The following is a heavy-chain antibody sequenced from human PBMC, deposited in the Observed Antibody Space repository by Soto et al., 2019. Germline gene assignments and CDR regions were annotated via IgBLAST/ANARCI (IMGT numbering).Heavy chain of an antibody. J-gene: IGHJ4*02. Sequence: QVQLVQSGAEVKKPGSSVKVSCKASVGTFSSYAISCVRQAPGQGLEWMGGIIPIFGTANYAQKFQRRVTITADESTSTAYMEVSSLRSEDTAVYYCARADCSSTICYGGADSWGQGPLVTVSS. CDR2: IIPIFGTA. V-gene: IGHV1-69*01. CDR3: ARADCSSTICYGGADS. D-gene: IGHD2-2*01. CDR1: VGTFSSYA.